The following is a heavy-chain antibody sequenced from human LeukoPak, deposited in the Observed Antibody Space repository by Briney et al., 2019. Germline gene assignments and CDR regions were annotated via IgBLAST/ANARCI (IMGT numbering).Heavy chain of an antibody. Sequence: GGSLRLSCAASGFTFSNFGMNWVRQAPGKGLEWVSAITGGDLSTYYADSVKGRFTISRDNSKNTLYLQMNSLRAEDTAVYYCARSRYGSGRGTFEYWGQGTLVTVSS. V-gene: IGHV3-23*01. CDR1: GFTFSNFG. J-gene: IGHJ4*02. CDR2: ITGGDLST. D-gene: IGHD6-19*01. CDR3: ARSRYGSGRGTFEY.